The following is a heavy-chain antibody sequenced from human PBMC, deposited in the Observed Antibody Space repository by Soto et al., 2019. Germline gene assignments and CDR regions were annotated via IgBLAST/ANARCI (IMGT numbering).Heavy chain of an antibody. Sequence: QVLLQESGPGLVKPPQTLSLTCTVSGGSIRSGDSYWSWIRQSPGKGLEWIGDIYYSGNAYYNPSLKVRTSRSVDTSKNQFALRLSSVPAAETAVYYCARWLIRVATGGTGDAFDIWGQGTMVTVSA. CDR1: GGSIRSGDSY. CDR2: IYYSGNA. CDR3: ARWLIRVATGGTGDAFDI. J-gene: IGHJ3*02. V-gene: IGHV4-30-4*01. D-gene: IGHD2-21*02.